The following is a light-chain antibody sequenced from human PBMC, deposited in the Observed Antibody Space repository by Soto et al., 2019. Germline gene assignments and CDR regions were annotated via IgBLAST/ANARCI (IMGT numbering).Light chain of an antibody. CDR3: SSYTSSSLYV. CDR2: DVS. CDR1: SSDVGGYNY. J-gene: IGLJ1*01. V-gene: IGLV2-14*01. Sequence: QSALTQPASVSGSTGPSITISCTGTSSDVGGYNYVSWYQQHPGKAPKLMIYDVSNRPSGVSNRFSGSKSGNTASLTISGLQAEDASDYYCSSYTSSSLYVFGTGTKLTV.